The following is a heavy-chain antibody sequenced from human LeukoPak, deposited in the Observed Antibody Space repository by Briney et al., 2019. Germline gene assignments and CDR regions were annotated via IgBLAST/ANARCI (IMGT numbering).Heavy chain of an antibody. D-gene: IGHD6-13*01. V-gene: IGHV4-59*01. CDR2: IYYSGST. CDR3: ARDRIAAAGKVSYAFDI. CDR1: GGSISGYY. Sequence: PSETLPLTCTVSGGSISGYYWSWIRQPPGKGLEWIGYIYYSGSTNYNPSLKSRVTISVDTSKNQFSLKLSSVTAADTAVYYCARDRIAAAGKVSYAFDIWGQGTMVTVSS. J-gene: IGHJ3*02.